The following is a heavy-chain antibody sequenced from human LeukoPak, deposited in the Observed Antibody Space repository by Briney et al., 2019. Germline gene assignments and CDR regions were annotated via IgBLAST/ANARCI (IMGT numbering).Heavy chain of an antibody. Sequence: GGSLRLSCAASGFTFSDYYMSWIRQAPGKGLEWVSYISSSGSTIYYADSVKGRFTISRDNAKNSLYLQMNSPRAEDTAVYYCARDPGLGDCSGGSCYSMFYGMDVWGQGTTVTVSS. CDR1: GFTFSDYY. CDR3: ARDPGLGDCSGGSCYSMFYGMDV. V-gene: IGHV3-11*01. CDR2: ISSSGSTI. D-gene: IGHD2-15*01. J-gene: IGHJ6*02.